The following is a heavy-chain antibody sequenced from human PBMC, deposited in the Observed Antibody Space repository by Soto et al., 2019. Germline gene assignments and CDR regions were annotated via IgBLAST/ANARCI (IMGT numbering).Heavy chain of an antibody. CDR2: IYYSGST. D-gene: IGHD5-12*01. J-gene: IGHJ4*02. V-gene: IGHV4-59*01. CDR1: GGSISSYY. CDR3: ARAYGGYADY. Sequence: SETLSLTCTVSGGSISSYYWSWIRQPPGKGLEWIGYIYYSGSTNYNPSPKSRVTISVDTSKNQFSLKLSSVTAADTAVYYCARAYGGYADYWGQGALVTVSS.